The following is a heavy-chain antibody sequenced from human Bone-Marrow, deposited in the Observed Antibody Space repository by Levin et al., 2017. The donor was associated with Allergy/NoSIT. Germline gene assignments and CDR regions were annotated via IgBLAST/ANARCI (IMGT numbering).Heavy chain of an antibody. D-gene: IGHD5-12*01. CDR2: INPVNGNT. CDR3: AREVIPRGSSRQWLPLDWFDP. Sequence: GESLKISCQASGYSFTHYAIHWVRQAPGQRLEWMGWINPVNGNTKYSQTFQGRVTITKDTSASTVYVELSSLRSEDTAVYYCAREVIPRGSSRQWLPLDWFDPWGQGTLVTVSS. J-gene: IGHJ5*02. V-gene: IGHV1-3*01. CDR1: GYSFTHYA.